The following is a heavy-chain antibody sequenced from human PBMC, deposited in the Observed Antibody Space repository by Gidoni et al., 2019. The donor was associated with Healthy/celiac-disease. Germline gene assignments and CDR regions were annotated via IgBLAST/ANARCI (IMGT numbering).Heavy chain of an antibody. CDR2: ISSSSSYI. V-gene: IGHV3-21*01. Sequence: EVQLVESGGGLVKPGGSLSLSCTASGFTFSSYSMNWVRQAPGKGLEWVSSISSSSSYIYYADSVKGRFTISRDNAKNSLYLQMNSLRAEDTAVYYCARDRFGGVSPTAYYFDYWGQGTLVTVSS. D-gene: IGHD3-16*01. CDR3: ARDRFGGVSPTAYYFDY. CDR1: GFTFSSYS. J-gene: IGHJ4*02.